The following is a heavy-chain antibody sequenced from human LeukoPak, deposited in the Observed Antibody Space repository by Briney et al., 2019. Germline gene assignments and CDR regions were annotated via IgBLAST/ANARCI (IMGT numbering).Heavy chain of an antibody. D-gene: IGHD4-17*01. CDR1: GFTFSSYS. CDR3: AREGGDYGDYGAFDI. J-gene: IGHJ3*02. Sequence: GGSLRLSCAASGFTFSSYSMNWVRQAPGKGLEWVAVISYDGSNKYYADSVKGRFTISRDNSKNTLYLQMNSLRAEDTAVYYCAREGGDYGDYGAFDIWGQGTMVTVSS. CDR2: ISYDGSNK. V-gene: IGHV3-30*03.